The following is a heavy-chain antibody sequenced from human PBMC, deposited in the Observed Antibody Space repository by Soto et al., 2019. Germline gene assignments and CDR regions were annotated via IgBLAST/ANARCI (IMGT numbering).Heavy chain of an antibody. D-gene: IGHD3-22*01. J-gene: IGHJ6*02. Sequence: GGSLRLSCAASGFTFSSYAMSWVRQAPGKGLEWVSAISGSGGITYYADSVKGRFTISRDNSNNTLYLQMNSLRAEDTAVYYCARYDSSGYYWPYYYYGMDVWGQGTTVTVSS. CDR3: ARYDSSGYYWPYYYYGMDV. CDR2: ISGSGGIT. V-gene: IGHV3-23*01. CDR1: GFTFSSYA.